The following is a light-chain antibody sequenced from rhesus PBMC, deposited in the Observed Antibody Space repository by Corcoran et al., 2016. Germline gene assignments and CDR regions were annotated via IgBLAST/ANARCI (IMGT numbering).Light chain of an antibody. CDR2: SDS. J-gene: IGLJ1*01. CDR3: QVWYSSIDHYI. V-gene: IGLV3-44*01. Sequence: SYDLTQSPSVSVYPGQTARVTCGGDNIGSEAVQWYQQKPPQAPVLVIYSDSDRPSGIPERFSGSKSGNNATLTLSGGAAGDEADYYCQVWYSSIDHYIFCVGTRLTAL. CDR1: NIGSEA.